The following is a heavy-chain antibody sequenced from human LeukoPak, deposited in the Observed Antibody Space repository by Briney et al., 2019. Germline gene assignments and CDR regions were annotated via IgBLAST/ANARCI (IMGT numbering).Heavy chain of an antibody. CDR3: ARGGAARPDY. J-gene: IGHJ4*02. Sequence: GGSLRLSCAASGFTFSSYEMNWVRQAPGKGLEWVSYISSTSTNINYADSVRGRFTISRDNAKRSLYLQMNSLRVEDRAVYYCARGGAARPDYWGQGTLVTVSS. CDR1: GFTFSSYE. D-gene: IGHD6-6*01. V-gene: IGHV3-48*03. CDR2: ISSTSTNI.